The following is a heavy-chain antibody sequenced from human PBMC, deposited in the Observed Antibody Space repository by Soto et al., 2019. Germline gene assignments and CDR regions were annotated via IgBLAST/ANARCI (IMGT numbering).Heavy chain of an antibody. V-gene: IGHV4-59*03. CDR2: VYDSGST. CDR1: GASISAFF. D-gene: IGHD6-19*01. J-gene: IGHJ4*02. CDR3: ACTIAVPGKGSFDY. Sequence: SETLSLTCAVSGASISAFFWSWIRQTPGKGLEWIGYVYDSGSTNYNPSFESRVTISVDTSKVQFSLQLTSVTAADTGIYYCACTIAVPGKGSFDYWGQGPLVPFPS.